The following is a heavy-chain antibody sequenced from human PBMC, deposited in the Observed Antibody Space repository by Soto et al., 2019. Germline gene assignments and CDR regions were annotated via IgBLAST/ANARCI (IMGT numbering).Heavy chain of an antibody. V-gene: IGHV3-30*18. CDR3: AKDAAMTNFDY. CDR2: ISYDGSNK. J-gene: IGHJ4*02. D-gene: IGHD6-25*01. CDR1: GFTFSSYG. Sequence: QVQLVESGGGVVQPGRSPRLSCAASGFTFSSYGMHWVRQAPGKGLEWVAVISYDGSNKYYADSVKGRFTISRDNSKNTLYLQMNSLRAEDTAVYYCAKDAAMTNFDYWGQGTLVTVSS.